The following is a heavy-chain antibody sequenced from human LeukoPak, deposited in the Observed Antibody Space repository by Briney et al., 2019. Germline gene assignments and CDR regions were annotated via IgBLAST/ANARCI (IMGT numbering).Heavy chain of an antibody. J-gene: IGHJ4*02. D-gene: IGHD3-22*01. CDR2: IYTSGST. V-gene: IGHV4-61*02. Sequence: SETLSLTCTVSGGSISIGSYYWSWIRQPAGKGLEWIGRIYTSGSTNYNPSLKSRVTISVAKSKNKFSVQLSSVTAADTAVYYCAREYDSSGYDPYYFDYWGQGTLVTVSS. CDR1: GGSISIGSYY. CDR3: AREYDSSGYDPYYFDY.